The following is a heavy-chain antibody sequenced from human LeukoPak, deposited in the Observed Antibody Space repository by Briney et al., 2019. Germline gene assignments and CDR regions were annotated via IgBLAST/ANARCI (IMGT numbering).Heavy chain of an antibody. CDR2: INHSGST. CDR1: GGSFSGYY. Sequence: SETLSLTCAVYGGSFSGYYWSWIRQPPGKGLEWIGEINHSGSTNYNPSHKSRVTISVDTSKNQFSLKLSSVTAADTAVYYCARGRRWLQFGFDYWGQGTLVTVSS. D-gene: IGHD5-24*01. J-gene: IGHJ4*02. V-gene: IGHV4-34*01. CDR3: ARGRRWLQFGFDY.